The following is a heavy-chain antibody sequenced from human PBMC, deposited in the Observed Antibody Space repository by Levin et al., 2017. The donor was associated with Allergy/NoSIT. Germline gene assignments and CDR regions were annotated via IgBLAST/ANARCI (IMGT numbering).Heavy chain of an antibody. CDR3: ARLTGIAAAGIDY. D-gene: IGHD6-13*01. J-gene: IGHJ4*02. Sequence: GASVKVSCKGSGYSFTSYWISWVRQMPGKGLEWMGRIDPSDSYTNYSPSFQGHVTISADKSISTAYLQWSSLKASDTAMYYCARLTGIAAAGIDYWGQGTLVTVSS. V-gene: IGHV5-10-1*01. CDR1: GYSFTSYW. CDR2: IDPSDSYT.